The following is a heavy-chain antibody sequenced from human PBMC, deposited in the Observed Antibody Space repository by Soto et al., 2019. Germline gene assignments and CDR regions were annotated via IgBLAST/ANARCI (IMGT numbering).Heavy chain of an antibody. V-gene: IGHV2-5*02. J-gene: IGHJ4*02. CDR2: IHSDDEK. CDR3: ARRLRAAGTSFWSFDF. D-gene: IGHD3-3*01. Sequence: SGPTLVNPTQTLTLTCSFSGFSLSTSGVGVGWIRQPPGRALEWLALIHSDDEKRYRASLKNRLSITKDTSKNQVVLTMTNMDPVDTATYYCARRLRAAGTSFWSFDFWGPGSLVTSPQ. CDR1: GFSLSTSGVG.